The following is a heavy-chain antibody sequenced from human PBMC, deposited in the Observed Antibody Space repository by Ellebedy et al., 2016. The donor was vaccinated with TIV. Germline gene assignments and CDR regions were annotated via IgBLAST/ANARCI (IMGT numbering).Heavy chain of an antibody. Sequence: AASVKVSCKASGYTFTSYGISWVRQAPGQGLEWMGWISAYNGNTNYAQKLQGRVTMTTDTSTSTAYMELMSLRSDDTAVYYCARSYGSGSPSDYYGMDVWGQGTTVTVSS. V-gene: IGHV1-18*01. CDR1: GYTFTSYG. CDR3: ARSYGSGSPSDYYGMDV. CDR2: ISAYNGNT. J-gene: IGHJ6*02. D-gene: IGHD3-10*01.